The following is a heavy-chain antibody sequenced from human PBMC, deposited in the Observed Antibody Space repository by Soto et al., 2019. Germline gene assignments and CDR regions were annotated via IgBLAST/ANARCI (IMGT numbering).Heavy chain of an antibody. CDR2: IYYSGST. CDR1: GGSISSYY. CDR3: ARVRDSSLAIFDY. Sequence: PSETLSLTCTVSGGSISSYYWSWIRQPPGKGLEWIGYIYYSGSTNYNPSLKSRVTISVDTSRNQFSLKLSSVTAADTAVYYCARVRDSSLAIFDYWGQGTLVTVSS. V-gene: IGHV4-59*01. D-gene: IGHD6-6*01. J-gene: IGHJ4*02.